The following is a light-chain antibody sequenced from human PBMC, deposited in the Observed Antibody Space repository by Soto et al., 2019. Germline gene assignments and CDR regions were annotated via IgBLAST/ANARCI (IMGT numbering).Light chain of an antibody. Sequence: DIEMTQSPSTLSASVGDRVTITCRASQSITSWVAWYQQKPGKAPKLLLYKATHLQTEVPPRFSGRGSGTECSLTISSLQPEDFAIYHCQQYNDFQYTFGQGTSLEMK. CDR3: QQYNDFQYT. V-gene: IGKV1-5*03. CDR1: QSITSW. J-gene: IGKJ2*01. CDR2: KAT.